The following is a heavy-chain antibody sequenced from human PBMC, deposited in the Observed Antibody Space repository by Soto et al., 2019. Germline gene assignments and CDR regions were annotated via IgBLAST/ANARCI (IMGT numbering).Heavy chain of an antibody. CDR2: IYSGDDT. D-gene: IGHD2-8*02. CDR3: ARDIIRLIGGVYYYYGMDV. Sequence: ESGGGLIPPGGSLRLSCVASGFSVSGRYMSWVRQAPGKGLEWVSLIYSGDDTYYADSAKGRFTISRDSSKNTVYLQMNSLRAEDTAMYYCARDIIRLIGGVYYYYGMDVWGQGTTVTVSS. J-gene: IGHJ6*02. V-gene: IGHV3-53*01. CDR1: GFSVSGRY.